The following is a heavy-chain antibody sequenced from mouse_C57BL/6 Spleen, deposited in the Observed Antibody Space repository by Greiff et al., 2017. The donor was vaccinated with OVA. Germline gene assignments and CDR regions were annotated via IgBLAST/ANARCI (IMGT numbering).Heavy chain of an antibody. V-gene: IGHV1-26*01. D-gene: IGHD4-1*01. CDR3: ARSLTGINY. J-gene: IGHJ2*01. Sequence: EVQLQQSGPELVKPGASVKISCKASGYTFTHYYMNWVKQSHGKSLEWIGDINPNNGGTSYNQKFKGKATLTVDKSSSTAYMELRSLTSEDSAVYYCARSLTGINYWGQGTTLTVSS. CDR1: GYTFTHYY. CDR2: INPNNGGT.